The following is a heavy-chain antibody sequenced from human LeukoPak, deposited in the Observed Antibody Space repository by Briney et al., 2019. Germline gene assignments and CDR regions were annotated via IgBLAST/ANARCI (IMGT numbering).Heavy chain of an antibody. V-gene: IGHV3-30*14. D-gene: IGHD6-13*01. CDR2: ISYDGSNK. CDR3: ARDRGLYTNTWYEGTY. CDR1: GFTFSYYA. J-gene: IGHJ4*02. Sequence: GGSLRLSCAASGFTFSYYAMSWVRQAPGKGLEWVTLISYDGSNKYYADSVRGRFTISRDNSKNTLYLEMNSLKPEDTAIYYCARDRGLYTNTWYEGTYWGQGTLVTVSS.